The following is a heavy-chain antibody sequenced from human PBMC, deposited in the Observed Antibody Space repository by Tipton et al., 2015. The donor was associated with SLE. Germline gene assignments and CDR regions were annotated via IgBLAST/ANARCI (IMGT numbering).Heavy chain of an antibody. CDR2: IYYSGST. Sequence: TLSLTCTVSGGSISSYYWSWIRQPPGKGLEWIGYIYYSGSTNYNPSLKSRVTISVDTSKNQFSLKLSSVTAADTAVYYCATAEYSFGRFDYWGQGTLVTVSS. V-gene: IGHV4-59*12. J-gene: IGHJ4*02. CDR1: GGSISSYY. CDR3: ATAEYSFGRFDY. D-gene: IGHD3-16*01.